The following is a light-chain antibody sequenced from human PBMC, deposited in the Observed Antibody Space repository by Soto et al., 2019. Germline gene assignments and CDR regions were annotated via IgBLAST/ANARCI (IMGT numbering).Light chain of an antibody. Sequence: EIVMTQSPVTLSVSPGERATLSCRASQSITSNLAWYQQKPGQAPRLLIYGASTRATGIAATFSGSGSGTEVPLTISSLQSEDVAVYYCQQYQNWPRTFGQGTKVEIK. CDR3: QQYQNWPRT. CDR1: QSITSN. J-gene: IGKJ1*01. CDR2: GAS. V-gene: IGKV3-15*01.